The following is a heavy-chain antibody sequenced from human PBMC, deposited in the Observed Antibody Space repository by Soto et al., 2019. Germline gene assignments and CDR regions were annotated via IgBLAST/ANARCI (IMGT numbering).Heavy chain of an antibody. V-gene: IGHV4-59*01. CDR2: IYYSGST. J-gene: IGHJ4*01. CDR1: GGSISSYY. Sequence: QVQLQESGPGLVKPSETLSLTCTVSGGSISSYYWSWIGRPPGKGLEWIGYIYYSGSTNYNPSLTRRVTISVDTSKNQLSLKLSAVTAAGTAVYYCARDTIRNYQSFHIWGQGSLVTVSS. D-gene: IGHD1-7*01. CDR3: ARDTIRNYQSFHI.